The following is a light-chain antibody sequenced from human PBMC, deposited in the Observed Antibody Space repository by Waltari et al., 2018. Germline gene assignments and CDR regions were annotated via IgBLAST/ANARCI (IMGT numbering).Light chain of an antibody. CDR1: STDVGSYNR. J-gene: IGLJ1*01. V-gene: IGLV2-18*02. Sequence: QSALTQPPSVSGSPGQSVTISCTGTSTDVGSYNRVPWYQQPPDTAPHLIIYEVSDRPSGVPDRFSGSKSANTAFLTISGLQAEDEADYFCSSYTSSSTWVFGTGTKVTVL. CDR3: SSYTSSSTWV. CDR2: EVS.